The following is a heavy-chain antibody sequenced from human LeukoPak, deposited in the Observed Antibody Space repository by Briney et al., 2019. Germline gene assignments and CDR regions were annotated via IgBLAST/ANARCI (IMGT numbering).Heavy chain of an antibody. Sequence: GGSLRLSCAVSGFIVSSNHMSWVRQAPGKGLEWVSSISSSSSYIYYADSVKGRFTISRDNAKNSLYLQMNSLRAEDTAVYYCARGGYFDWLLVGYWGQGTLVTVSS. CDR1: GFIVSSNH. J-gene: IGHJ4*02. D-gene: IGHD3-9*01. CDR3: ARGGYFDWLLVGY. CDR2: ISSSSSYI. V-gene: IGHV3-21*01.